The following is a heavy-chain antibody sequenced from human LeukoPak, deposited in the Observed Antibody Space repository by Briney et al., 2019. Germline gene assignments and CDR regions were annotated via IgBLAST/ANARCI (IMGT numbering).Heavy chain of an antibody. J-gene: IGHJ4*02. Sequence: PGGSLRLSCAASGFTFSSYAMSWVRQAPGKGLEWVSAISGSGGSTSYAQKFQGRVTMTRDTSTSTVYMELSSLRSEDTAVYYCAREPPTVTTLIRENDYWGQGTLVTVSS. CDR2: ISGSGGST. CDR1: GFTFSSYA. D-gene: IGHD4-4*01. CDR3: AREPPTVTTLIRENDY. V-gene: IGHV3-23*01.